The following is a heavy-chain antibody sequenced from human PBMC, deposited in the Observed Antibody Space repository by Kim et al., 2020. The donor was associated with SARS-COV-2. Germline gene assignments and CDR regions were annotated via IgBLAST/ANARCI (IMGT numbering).Heavy chain of an antibody. D-gene: IGHD3-22*01. V-gene: IGHV3-15*01. CDR3: TTLGYDSSGYYYYYYGMDV. Sequence: GRFTISRDDSKNTLYLQMNSLKTEDTAVYYCTTLGYDSSGYYYYYYGMDVWGQGTTVTVSS. J-gene: IGHJ6*02.